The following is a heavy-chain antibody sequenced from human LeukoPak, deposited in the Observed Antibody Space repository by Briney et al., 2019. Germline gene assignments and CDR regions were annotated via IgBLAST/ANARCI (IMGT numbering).Heavy chain of an antibody. CDR2: IYPDDPDS. Sequence: GESLKISCKASGYSFDYYWIAWVRQMPGKGLEWMGIIYPDDPDSTYSPSFQGQVTISVDKSINTAYLQWSSLKASNTAIYYCARVGSVTNFGVASYYFDYWGQGTLVTVSS. CDR1: GYSFDYYW. J-gene: IGHJ4*02. D-gene: IGHD3-3*01. CDR3: ARVGSVTNFGVASYYFDY. V-gene: IGHV5-51*01.